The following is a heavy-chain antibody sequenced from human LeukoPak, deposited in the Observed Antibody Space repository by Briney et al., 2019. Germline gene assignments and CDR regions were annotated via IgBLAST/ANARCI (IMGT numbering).Heavy chain of an antibody. J-gene: IGHJ4*02. CDR1: GFTFSSYG. CDR3: ARQSTAAYSMNFNY. CDR2: IRYDGSNK. D-gene: IGHD6-6*01. V-gene: IGHV3-30*02. Sequence: PGGSLRLSCAASGFTFSSYGMHWVRQAPGKGLEWVAFIRYDGSNKYYADSVKGRFTISRDNAKNSLYPQMDSLSAEDTAVYYCARQSTAAYSMNFNYWGQGTLVTVSS.